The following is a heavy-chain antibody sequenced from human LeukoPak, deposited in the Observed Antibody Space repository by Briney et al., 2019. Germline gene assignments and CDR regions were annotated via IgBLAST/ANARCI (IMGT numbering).Heavy chain of an antibody. J-gene: IGHJ6*03. CDR3: ARSLRVRGVPDYMDV. CDR2: ISDDETYK. CDR1: GFTFNSYS. Sequence: AGGSLRLSCAASGFTFNSYSMHWVRQAPGKGLEWVTAISDDETYKFYADSVKGRFTISRDNSKNTLYLQMNSLRAEDTAVYYCARSLRVRGVPDYMDVWGKGTTVTISS. D-gene: IGHD3-10*01. V-gene: IGHV3-30-3*01.